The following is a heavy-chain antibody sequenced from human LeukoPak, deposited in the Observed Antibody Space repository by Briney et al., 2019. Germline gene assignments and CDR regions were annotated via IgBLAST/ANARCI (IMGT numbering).Heavy chain of an antibody. D-gene: IGHD3-10*01. CDR3: ASSSGSYCTKYYYYYMDV. Sequence: SETLSLTCTVSGGSISSSSYYWGWIRQPPGKGLEWIGSIYYSGSTYYNPSLKSRVTISVDTSKNQFSLKLSSVTAADTAVYYCASSSGSYCTKYYYYYMDVWGKGTTVTISS. CDR2: IYYSGST. J-gene: IGHJ6*03. V-gene: IGHV4-39*01. CDR1: GGSISSSSYY.